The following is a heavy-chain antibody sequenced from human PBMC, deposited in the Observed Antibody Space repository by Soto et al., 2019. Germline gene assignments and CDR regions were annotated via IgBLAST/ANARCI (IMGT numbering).Heavy chain of an antibody. Sequence: GASVKVSCKASGGTFSTYAINWVRQAPGQGLEWMGWINPETGGTSYAQKFQGRVTLSRDTSINTAYLELSRLRFDDAAVYFCARERYQVISDGMDVWGQGTTVTVSS. CDR1: GGTFSTYA. V-gene: IGHV1-2*02. D-gene: IGHD2-2*01. J-gene: IGHJ6*02. CDR3: ARERYQVISDGMDV. CDR2: INPETGGT.